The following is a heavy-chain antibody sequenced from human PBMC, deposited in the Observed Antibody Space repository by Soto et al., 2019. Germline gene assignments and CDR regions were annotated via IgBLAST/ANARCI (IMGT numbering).Heavy chain of an antibody. Sequence: QLQLQESGSGLVKPSQTLSLTCAVPGASISSGGYSWSWIRQPPGKGLEWIGYIYHSGSTYYNPSLKSRVAITVNESKNRFALRVRWVTGADASVEYSAGGVPLTLDYWGQGTLVTVSS. J-gene: IGHJ4*02. D-gene: IGHD2-8*01. CDR2: IYHSGST. V-gene: IGHV4-30-2*01. CDR1: GASISSGGYS. CDR3: AGGVPLTLDY.